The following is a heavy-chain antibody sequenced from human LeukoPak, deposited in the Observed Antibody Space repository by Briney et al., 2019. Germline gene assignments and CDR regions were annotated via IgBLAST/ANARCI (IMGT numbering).Heavy chain of an antibody. CDR1: GGSISSGGYY. CDR2: IYHSGST. D-gene: IGHD3-16*01. V-gene: IGHV4-30-2*01. J-gene: IGHJ4*02. Sequence: SQTLSLTCTVSGGSISSGGYYWSWIRQPPGKGLEWIGYIYHSGSTYYNPSLKSRVTISVDRSKNQFSLKLSSVTAADTAVYYCARGRYGWLPFDYWGQGTLVTVSS. CDR3: ARGRYGWLPFDY.